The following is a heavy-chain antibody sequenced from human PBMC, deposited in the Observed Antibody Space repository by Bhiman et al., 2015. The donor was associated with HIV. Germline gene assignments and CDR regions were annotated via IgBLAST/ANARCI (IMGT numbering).Heavy chain of an antibody. V-gene: IGHV3-30-3*01. Sequence: VQLVESGGGLVKPGGSLRLSCAASGFTFSSYAMHWVRQAPGKGLEWVAVISYDGSNKYYADSVKGRFTISRDNSKNTVYLQMNSLRAEDTAVHYCAREMGGSGSHAYGYYFDYWGQGTLVTVSS. CDR1: GFTFSSYA. J-gene: IGHJ4*02. CDR2: ISYDGSNK. D-gene: IGHD1-26*01. CDR3: AREMGGSGSHAYGYYFDY.